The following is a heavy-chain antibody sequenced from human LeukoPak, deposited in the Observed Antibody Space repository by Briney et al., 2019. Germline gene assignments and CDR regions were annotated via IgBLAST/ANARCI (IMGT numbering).Heavy chain of an antibody. CDR2: ISAYNGNT. CDR1: GYTFTSYG. CDR3: ARLEAMVRGVIADDAFDI. D-gene: IGHD3-10*01. V-gene: IGHV1-18*01. J-gene: IGHJ3*02. Sequence: ASVKVSCKASGYTFTSYGISWVRQAPGQGLEWMGWISAYNGNTNYAQKLQGRVTMTTDTSTSTAYMELRSLRSEDTAVYYCARLEAMVRGVIADDAFDIWGQGTMVTVSS.